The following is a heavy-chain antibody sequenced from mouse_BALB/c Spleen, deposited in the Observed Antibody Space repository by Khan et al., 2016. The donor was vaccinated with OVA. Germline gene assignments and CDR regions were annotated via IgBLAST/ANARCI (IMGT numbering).Heavy chain of an antibody. CDR2: IWGDGST. CDR1: GISLTSYG. Sequence: VQLQQPGPGLVAPSQSLSITCTVSGISLTSYGVTWVRQPPGKGLEWLGVIWGDGSTNYHSTLRSRLSISKDKSRSQVFLTLNSLQTDDTATYYCAKFFYGGISDWYFDVWGAGTTVTVSS. CDR3: AKFFYGGISDWYFDV. V-gene: IGHV2-3*01. D-gene: IGHD1-1*01. J-gene: IGHJ1*01.